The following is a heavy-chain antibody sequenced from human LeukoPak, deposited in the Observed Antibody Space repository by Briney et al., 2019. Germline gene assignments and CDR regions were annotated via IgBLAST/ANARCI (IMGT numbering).Heavy chain of an antibody. D-gene: IGHD6-6*01. CDR1: GYTFTSYG. V-gene: IGHV1-18*01. CDR3: ARDQSVGIAARPVPVGY. Sequence: ASVKVSCKASGYTFTSYGISWVRQAPGQGLEWMGWISAYNGNTNYAQKLQGRVTMTTDTSTSTAYMELRSLRSDDTAVYYCARDQSVGIAARPVPVGYWGQGTLVTVSS. CDR2: ISAYNGNT. J-gene: IGHJ4*02.